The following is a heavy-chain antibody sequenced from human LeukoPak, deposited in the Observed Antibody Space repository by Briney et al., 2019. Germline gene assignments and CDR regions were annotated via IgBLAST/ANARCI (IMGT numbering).Heavy chain of an antibody. J-gene: IGHJ5*02. CDR2: INHSGST. CDR1: GGSFSGYY. Sequence: SETLSLTCAAYGGSFSGYYWSWIRQPPGKGLEWIGEINHSGSTNYNPSLKSRVTISVDTSKNQFSLKLSSVTAADTAVYYCARGVFLRSWFDPWGQGTLVTVSS. V-gene: IGHV4-34*01. D-gene: IGHD2/OR15-2a*01. CDR3: ARGVFLRSWFDP.